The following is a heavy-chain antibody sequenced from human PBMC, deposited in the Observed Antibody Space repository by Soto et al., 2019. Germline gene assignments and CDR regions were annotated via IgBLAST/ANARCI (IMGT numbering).Heavy chain of an antibody. V-gene: IGHV4-30-4*01. CDR1: GGSISSGDYY. J-gene: IGHJ4*02. D-gene: IGHD6-25*01. CDR2: IYYSGST. Sequence: PSETLSLTCTVSGGSISSGDYYWSWIRQPPGKGLEWIGYIYYSGSTYYNPSLKSRATISVDTSKNQFSLKLSSVTAADTAVYYCARAAGNSLFDYWGQGTLVTVSS. CDR3: ARAAGNSLFDY.